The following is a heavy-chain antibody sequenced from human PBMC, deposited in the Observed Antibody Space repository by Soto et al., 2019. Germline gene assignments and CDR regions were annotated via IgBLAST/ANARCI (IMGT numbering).Heavy chain of an antibody. CDR2: INHSGST. D-gene: IGHD2-2*01. V-gene: IGHV4-34*01. Sequence: QVQLQQWGAGLLKPSETLSLTCAVYGGSFSGYYWSWIRQPPGKGLEWIGEINHSGSTNYNPSLKSRVTISVDTSKNQCSLKLSSVTAADTAVYYCARGAYSPSPPMQKPDPTRSNWFDPWGQGTLVTVSS. J-gene: IGHJ5*02. CDR1: GGSFSGYY. CDR3: ARGAYSPSPPMQKPDPTRSNWFDP.